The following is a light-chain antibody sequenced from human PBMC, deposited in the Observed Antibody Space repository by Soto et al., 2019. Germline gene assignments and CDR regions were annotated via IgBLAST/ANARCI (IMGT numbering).Light chain of an antibody. V-gene: IGKV2-28*01. CDR1: QSLLHSNGYDS. J-gene: IGKJ1*01. CDR3: MQALQSPPT. Sequence: EIVMTQSPLSLPVTPGEPASISCRSSQSLLHSNGYDSLDWYLQKPGQSPQLLIYSGSNRASGVPARFSGSGSGTDFTLKISRVEADDVGVYYCMQALQSPPTFGQGTKVEIK. CDR2: SGS.